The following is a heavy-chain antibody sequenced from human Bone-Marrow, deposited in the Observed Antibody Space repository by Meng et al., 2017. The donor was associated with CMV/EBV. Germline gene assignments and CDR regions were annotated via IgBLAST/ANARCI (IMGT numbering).Heavy chain of an antibody. J-gene: IGHJ4*02. CDR1: GGSFSSGIFY. Sequence: SETLSLPCTVSGGSFSSGIFYWSWIRQHPGKGLEWIGSIYYSGKTYSNPSLKSRITISLDTSKNQFSLKLSSVTAADTAMYYCARWRYSSSYGLTPRSYFDSWGQGTLVTVSS. CDR2: IYYSGKT. D-gene: IGHD6-6*01. V-gene: IGHV4-31*02. CDR3: ARWRYSSSYGLTPRSYFDS.